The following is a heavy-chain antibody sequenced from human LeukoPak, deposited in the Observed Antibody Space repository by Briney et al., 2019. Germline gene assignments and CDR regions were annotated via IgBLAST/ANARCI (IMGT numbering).Heavy chain of an antibody. Sequence: GGSLRLPCVASGFTFSSYSLAWVRQTPGKGLAWVSIIAGNNSPTFYAESVGGRFTIPRDNSKNMGYLQMNSLRVEDSGVYFCARGATRATRHFDVWGRGTLVTVSS. CDR1: GFTFSSYS. V-gene: IGHV3-23*01. D-gene: IGHD2-2*01. J-gene: IGHJ2*01. CDR2: IAGNNSPT. CDR3: ARGATRATRHFDV.